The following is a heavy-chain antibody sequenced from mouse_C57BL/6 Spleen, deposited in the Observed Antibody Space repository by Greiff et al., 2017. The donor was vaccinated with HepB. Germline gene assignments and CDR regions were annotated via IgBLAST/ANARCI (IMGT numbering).Heavy chain of an antibody. CDR2: IDPENGDT. CDR3: TPRGWFAY. J-gene: IGHJ3*01. Sequence: VQLQQSGAELVRPGASVKLSCTASGFTIKDDYMHWVKQRPEQGLEWIGWIDPENGDTEYASKFQGKATITADTSSNTAYLQLSSLASEDTAGDCCTPRGWFAYWGQGTLVTVSA. CDR1: GFTIKDDY. D-gene: IGHD3-3*01. V-gene: IGHV14-4*01.